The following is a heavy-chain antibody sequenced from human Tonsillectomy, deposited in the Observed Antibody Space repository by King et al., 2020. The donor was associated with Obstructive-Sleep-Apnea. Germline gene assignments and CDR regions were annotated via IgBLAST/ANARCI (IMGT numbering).Heavy chain of an antibody. CDR1: GGSISSYY. CDR3: ARALSGWNYYYYGMDV. CDR2: IYYSGST. V-gene: IGHV4-59*01. D-gene: IGHD6-19*01. Sequence: VQLQESGPGLVKPSETLSLTCTVSGGSISSYYWSWIRQPPGKGLEWIGYIYYSGSTNYNPSLKSRVTISIDTSKNQFSLKLSSVTAADTAVYYCARALSGWNYYYYGMDVWGQGTTVTVSS. J-gene: IGHJ6*02.